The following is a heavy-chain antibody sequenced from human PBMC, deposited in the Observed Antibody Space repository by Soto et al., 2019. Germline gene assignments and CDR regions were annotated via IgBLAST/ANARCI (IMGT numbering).Heavy chain of an antibody. CDR2: IYYSGST. CDR1: GGSVSSGSYY. D-gene: IGHD3-10*01. CDR3: ARVSSSRLSGSYYKSYYYYGMDV. Sequence: SETLSLTCTVSGGSVSSGSYYWSWIRQPPGKGLEWIGYIYYSGSTNYNPSLKSRVTISVDTSKNQFSLKLSSVTTADTAVYYCARVSSSRLSGSYYKSYYYYGMDVWGQGTTVTVSS. J-gene: IGHJ6*02. V-gene: IGHV4-61*01.